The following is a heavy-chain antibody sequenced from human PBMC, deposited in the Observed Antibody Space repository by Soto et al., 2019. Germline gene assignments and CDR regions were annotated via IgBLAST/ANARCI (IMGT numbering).Heavy chain of an antibody. CDR3: ARFLGSGTYRSDY. V-gene: IGHV3-21*01. D-gene: IGHD3-10*01. Sequence: GGSLRLSWEASGFTISDYSMNWVRQAPGKGLEWVSSITYSSSYKYYADSVKGRFTISRDNAKNSLYLQMNSLRAEDTAVYYCARFLGSGTYRSDYWGQGTLVTVSS. CDR1: GFTISDYS. CDR2: ITYSSSYK. J-gene: IGHJ4*02.